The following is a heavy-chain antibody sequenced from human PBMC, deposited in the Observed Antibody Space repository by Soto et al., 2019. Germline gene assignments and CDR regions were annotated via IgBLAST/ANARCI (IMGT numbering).Heavy chain of an antibody. J-gene: IGHJ6*02. D-gene: IGHD2-15*01. Sequence: TSSSYYWGWIRQPPGKGLEWVSFISSSGDTIHYADSVKGRFTVSRDNAKNSLYLQMNSLRDEDTAVYYCARVVVVAAATSWDYYYYGMDVWGQGTTVTVSS. V-gene: IGHV3-11*04. CDR3: ARVVVVAAATSWDYYYYGMDV. CDR1: TSSSYY. CDR2: ISSSGDTI.